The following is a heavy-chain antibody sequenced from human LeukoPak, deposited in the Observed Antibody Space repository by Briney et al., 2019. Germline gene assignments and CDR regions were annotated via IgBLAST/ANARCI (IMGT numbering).Heavy chain of an antibody. CDR3: ASATYYDFWSGLPPYFDY. Sequence: PGGSLRLSCAASGFTFSSYAMSWVRQAPGEGLEWVSAISGSGGSTYYADSVKGRFTISRDNSKNTLYLQMNSLRAEDTAVYYCASATYYDFWSGLPPYFDYWGQGTLVTVSS. J-gene: IGHJ4*02. CDR2: ISGSGGST. CDR1: GFTFSSYA. V-gene: IGHV3-23*01. D-gene: IGHD3-3*01.